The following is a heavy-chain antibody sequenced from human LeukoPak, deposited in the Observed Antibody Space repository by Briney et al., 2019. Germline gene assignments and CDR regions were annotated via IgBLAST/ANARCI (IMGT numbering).Heavy chain of an antibody. CDR3: AKDRALHQFDY. CDR2: ISGSGGST. Sequence: TGGSLRLSCAASGFTFSSYAMSWVRQAPGKGLEWVSAISGSGGSTYYADSVKGRFTISRDNSKNTLFLQMNSLRAEDTAIYYCAKDRALHQFDYWGQGTLVTVSS. V-gene: IGHV3-23*01. CDR1: GFTFSSYA. J-gene: IGHJ4*02.